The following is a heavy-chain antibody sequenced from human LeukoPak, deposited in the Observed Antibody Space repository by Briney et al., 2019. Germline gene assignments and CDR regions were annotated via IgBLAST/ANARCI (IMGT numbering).Heavy chain of an antibody. CDR3: ARDQGYCTNGVCYTGYYYYYYMDV. J-gene: IGHJ6*03. Sequence: GASVKVSCKASGYTFTSYDINWVRQATGQGLEWMGWMNPNSGNTGYAQKSQGRVTITRNTSISTAYMELSRLRSDDTAVYYCARDQGYCTNGVCYTGYYYYYYMDVWGKGTTVTVSS. D-gene: IGHD2-8*01. CDR2: MNPNSGNT. CDR1: GYTFTSYD. V-gene: IGHV1-8*03.